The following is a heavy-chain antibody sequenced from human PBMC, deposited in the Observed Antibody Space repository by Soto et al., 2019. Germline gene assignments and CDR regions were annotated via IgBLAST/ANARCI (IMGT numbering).Heavy chain of an antibody. CDR2: ISHDGNSH. CDR3: VKAQERSAQYFAVVITAFDF. CDR1: GFSFSNYG. J-gene: IGHJ3*01. V-gene: IGHV3-30*18. D-gene: IGHD3-22*01. Sequence: QVHLVESGGGVVQPGRSLRLSCEGSGFSFSNYGIHWVRQAPGKGLESVAVISHDGNSHHLADSVRGRFTISRDNSKNTVFLHMTSLRREDSAVYHCVKAQERSAQYFAVVITAFDFWGQGTMVTVSS.